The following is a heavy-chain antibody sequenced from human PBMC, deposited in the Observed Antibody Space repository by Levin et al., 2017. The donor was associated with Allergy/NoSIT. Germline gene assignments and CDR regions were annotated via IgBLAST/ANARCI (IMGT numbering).Heavy chain of an antibody. CDR1: GGTFSSYA. CDR3: AREFADSSGHREYYFDY. CDR2: IIPIFGTA. V-gene: IGHV1-69*13. D-gene: IGHD3-22*01. Sequence: SVKVSCKASGGTFSSYAISWVRQAPGQGLEWMGGIIPIFGTANYAQKFQGRVTITADESTSTAYMELSSLRSEDTAVYYCAREFADSSGHREYYFDYWGQGTLVTVSS. J-gene: IGHJ4*02.